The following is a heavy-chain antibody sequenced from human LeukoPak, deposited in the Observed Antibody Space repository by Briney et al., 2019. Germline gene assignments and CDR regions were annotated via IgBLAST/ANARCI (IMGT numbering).Heavy chain of an antibody. V-gene: IGHV5-10-1*01. CDR1: GYGFTSYW. CDR3: ARSSVYMRDNWFDP. CDR2: IDPSDSYP. Sequence: GESLNISCQGFGYGFTSYWISGVGQMPGKGVEGMEWIDPSDSYPNHSPSFQGHVTISADKSISTAYLQWSSLKASDTAMYYCARSSVYMRDNWFDPWGQGTLVTVSS. J-gene: IGHJ5*02. D-gene: IGHD2-2*02.